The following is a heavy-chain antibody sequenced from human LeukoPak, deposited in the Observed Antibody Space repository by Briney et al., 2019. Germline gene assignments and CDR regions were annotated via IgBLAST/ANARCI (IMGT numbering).Heavy chain of an antibody. V-gene: IGHV1-2*04. J-gene: IGHJ4*02. CDR1: GYTLIGFY. D-gene: IGHD5-18*01. CDR3: ARENDTAMASPLDY. CDR2: INPNSGGT. Sequence: ASGKASWQPSGYTLIGFYMHWVRQLPGQGREWMGWINPNSGGTNYAQKFQGWVTMTRDTSISTAYMELSRLRSDHTAVYYCARENDTAMASPLDYWGQGTLVTVSS.